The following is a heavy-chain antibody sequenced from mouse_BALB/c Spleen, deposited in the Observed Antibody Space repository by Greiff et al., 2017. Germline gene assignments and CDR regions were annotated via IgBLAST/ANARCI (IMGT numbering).Heavy chain of an antibody. J-gene: IGHJ3*01. V-gene: IGHV5-6*01. CDR1: GFTFSSYG. D-gene: IGHD2-14*01. Sequence: EVQLVESGGDLVKPGGSLKLSCAASGFTFSSYGMSWVRQTPDKRLEWVATISSGGSYTYYPDSVKGRFTISRDNAKNTLYLQMSSLKSEDTAMCYCARQRYDGAWFAYWGQGTLVTVSA. CDR2: ISSGGSYT. CDR3: ARQRYDGAWFAY.